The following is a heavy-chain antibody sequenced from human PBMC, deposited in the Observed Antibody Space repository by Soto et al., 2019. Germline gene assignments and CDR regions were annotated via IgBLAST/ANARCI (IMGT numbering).Heavy chain of an antibody. J-gene: IGHJ5*02. CDR1: GGSISSGGYC. CDR3: ARVPPYYYDSSGSNWFDP. V-gene: IGHV4-31*03. D-gene: IGHD3-22*01. CDR2: IYYSGST. Sequence: LSLTCTVSGGSISSGGYCWSWIRQHPGKGLEWIGYIYYSGSTYYNPSLKSRVTISVDTSKNQFSLKLSSVTAADTAVYYCARVPPYYYDSSGSNWFDPWGQGTLVTVSS.